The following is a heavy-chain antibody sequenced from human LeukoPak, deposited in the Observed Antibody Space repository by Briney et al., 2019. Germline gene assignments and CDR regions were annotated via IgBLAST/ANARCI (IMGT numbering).Heavy chain of an antibody. J-gene: IGHJ3*02. V-gene: IGHV1-3*01. CDR1: GYTFTSYA. CDR2: INAGNGNT. CDR3: ARDLGDYDSWSGSRRGDAVDI. D-gene: IGHD3-3*01. Sequence: ASVKVSCKASGYTFTSYAMHWVRQAPGQRLEWMGWINAGNGNTKYSQKFQGRVTTTRDTFASTAYMELSSLRSEDTAVYYCARDLGDYDSWSGSRRGDAVDILGQGTMVTVSS.